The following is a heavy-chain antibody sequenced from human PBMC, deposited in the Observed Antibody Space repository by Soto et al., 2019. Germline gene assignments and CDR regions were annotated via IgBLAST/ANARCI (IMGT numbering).Heavy chain of an antibody. CDR1: GFTFSSYG. D-gene: IGHD4-17*01. J-gene: IGHJ4*02. CDR3: ARDLDYGFDY. CDR2: IKQDGNEK. Sequence: GGSLRLSCAASGFTFSSYGMHWVRQAPGKGLEWVANIKQDGNEKYYVDSVKGRFTISRDNSKNTLYLQMNSLRAEDTAVYYCARDLDYGFDYWGQGTLVTVSS. V-gene: IGHV3-7*01.